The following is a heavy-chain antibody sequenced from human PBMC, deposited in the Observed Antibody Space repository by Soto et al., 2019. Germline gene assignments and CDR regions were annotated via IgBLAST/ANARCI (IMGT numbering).Heavy chain of an antibody. Sequence: HPGGSLRLSCAASGFTFSSYWMSWARQAPGKGLKWVATIKKDGSEKYYEDSVKGRFTISRDNAKNSLYLQMNSLRAEDTAVYYCARAQRGYSGYDDNYYYYYYMDVWGKGTTVTVSS. CDR2: IKKDGSEK. V-gene: IGHV3-7*05. J-gene: IGHJ6*03. D-gene: IGHD5-12*01. CDR1: GFTFSSYW. CDR3: ARAQRGYSGYDDNYYYYYYMDV.